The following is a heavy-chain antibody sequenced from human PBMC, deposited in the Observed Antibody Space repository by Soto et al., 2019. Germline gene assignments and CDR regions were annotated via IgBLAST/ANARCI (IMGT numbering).Heavy chain of an antibody. V-gene: IGHV6-1*01. D-gene: IGHD6-19*01. CDR2: TYYRSKWYN. CDR1: GDSVPSTSAA. CDR3: ARGMPGIAVAATYYFDY. Sequence: SHTLSLTCAISGDSVPSTSAAWNWIRQSPSRGLEWLGRTYYRSKWYNDYAVSVKSRITINPDTSKNQFSLQLNSVTPEDTAVYYCARGMPGIAVAATYYFDYWGQGALLTVPS. J-gene: IGHJ4*02.